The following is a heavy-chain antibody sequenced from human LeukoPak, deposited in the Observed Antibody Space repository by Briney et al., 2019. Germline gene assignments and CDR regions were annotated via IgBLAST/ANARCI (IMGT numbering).Heavy chain of an antibody. CDR1: GFTFSTYE. CDR3: ARGEVVTASLPDYFYYYMDV. D-gene: IGHD2-21*02. Sequence: GGSLRLSCAASGFTFSTYEMNWVRQAPGKGLEWVSYITDSGSTIYYADSVKGRFTISRDNAKNSLFLQMNSLRAEDTAVYYCARGEVVTASLPDYFYYYMDVWGKGTTVTVSS. J-gene: IGHJ6*03. V-gene: IGHV3-48*03. CDR2: ITDSGSTI.